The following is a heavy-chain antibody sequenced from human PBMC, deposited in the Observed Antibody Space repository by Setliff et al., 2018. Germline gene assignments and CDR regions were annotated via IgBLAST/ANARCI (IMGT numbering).Heavy chain of an antibody. CDR1: GYTFKTYG. J-gene: IGHJ4*02. D-gene: IGHD2-15*01. CDR3: ARASDCSGGSCYSVWAY. V-gene: IGHV1-18*01. CDR2: ISPYNGNT. Sequence: ASVKVSCKASGYTFKTYGFTWVRQAPGQGLEWMGWISPYNGNTNYAQKFQGRVTITADESTSTAYMELSSLRSEDTAVYYCARASDCSGGSCYSVWAYWGQGTLVTVSS.